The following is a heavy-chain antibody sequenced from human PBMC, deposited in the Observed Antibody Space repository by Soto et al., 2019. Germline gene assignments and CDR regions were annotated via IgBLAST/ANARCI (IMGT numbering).Heavy chain of an antibody. CDR3: ARGGTNKYSGSASGFDI. CDR1: GFTFSSYA. CDR2: ISSSSSTT. V-gene: IGHV3-48*02. D-gene: IGHD1-26*01. Sequence: GSLRLSCAASGFTFSSYALTWVRQAPGKGLEWVSDISSSSSTTYYADSVKGRFTISRDNAKNSLYLQMNSLRDEDTAVYYCARGGTNKYSGSASGFDIWGQGTMVTVSS. J-gene: IGHJ3*02.